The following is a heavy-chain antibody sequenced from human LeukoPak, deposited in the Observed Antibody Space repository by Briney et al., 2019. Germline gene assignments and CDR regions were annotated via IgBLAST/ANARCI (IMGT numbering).Heavy chain of an antibody. CDR2: IRYDGSNK. V-gene: IGHV3-30*02. J-gene: IGHJ4*02. CDR3: ANTLYSSSSISPFDY. D-gene: IGHD6-6*01. CDR1: GFTFNSYA. Sequence: PGGSLRLSCAASGFTFNSYAMHWVRQAPGKGLEWVAFIRYDGSNKYYADSVKGRFTISRDNSKNTLYLQMNSLRAEDTAVYYCANTLYSSSSISPFDYWGQGTLVTVSS.